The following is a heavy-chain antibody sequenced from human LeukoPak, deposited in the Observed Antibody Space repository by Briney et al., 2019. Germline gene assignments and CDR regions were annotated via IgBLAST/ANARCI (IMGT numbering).Heavy chain of an antibody. CDR1: GFTFSSHA. CDR3: ARDEVPRVTGYYFDY. J-gene: IGHJ4*02. D-gene: IGHD2-21*02. CDR2: ISYDGSNK. V-gene: IGHV3-30*04. Sequence: GGSLRLSCAASGFTFSSHAMHWVRQAPGKGLEWVAVISYDGSNKYYADSVKGRFTISRDNSKNTLYLQMNSLRAEDTAVYYCARDEVPRVTGYYFDYWGQGTLVTVSS.